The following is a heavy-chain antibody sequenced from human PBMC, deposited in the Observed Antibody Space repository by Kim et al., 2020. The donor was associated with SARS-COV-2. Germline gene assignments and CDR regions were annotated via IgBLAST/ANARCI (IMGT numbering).Heavy chain of an antibody. Sequence: SETLSLTCAVYGGSFSGYYWSWIRQPPGKGLEWIGEINHSGSTNYNPSLKSRVTISVDTSKNQFSLKLSSVTAADTAVYYCATRRGGYYYGPLGFDYWG. CDR2: INHSGST. CDR3: ATRRGGYYYGPLGFDY. V-gene: IGHV4-34*01. D-gene: IGHD3-22*01. CDR1: GGSFSGYY. J-gene: IGHJ4*01.